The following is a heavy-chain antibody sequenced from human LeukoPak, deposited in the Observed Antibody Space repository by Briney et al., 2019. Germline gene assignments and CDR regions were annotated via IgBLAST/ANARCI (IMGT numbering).Heavy chain of an antibody. D-gene: IGHD2-2*01. CDR3: ARVGYCSTTSCYWRAFDY. CDR2: INQDGSEQ. Sequence: GGSLRLSCAASGFTFSSHWMSWVRQAPGKGLEWVANINQDGSEQYYVDSVKGRFTISRDNAKNSLYLQMNSLRAVDTAVYYCARVGYCSTTSCYWRAFDYWGQGTLVTVSS. J-gene: IGHJ4*02. V-gene: IGHV3-7*01. CDR1: GFTFSSHW.